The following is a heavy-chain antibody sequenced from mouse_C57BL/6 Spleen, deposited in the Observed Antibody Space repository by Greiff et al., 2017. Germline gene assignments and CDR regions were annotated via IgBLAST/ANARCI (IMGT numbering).Heavy chain of an antibody. CDR2: IDPSDSYT. Sequence: QVQLQQPGAELVRPGTSVKLSCKASGYTFTSYWMHWVKQRPGQGLEWIGVIDPSDSYTNYNQKFKGKATLTVDTSSSTAYMQLSSLTSEDSAVYYCARGGGLNWDGFDYWGQGTTLTVSS. D-gene: IGHD4-1*01. CDR3: ARGGGLNWDGFDY. CDR1: GYTFTSYW. V-gene: IGHV1-59*01. J-gene: IGHJ2*01.